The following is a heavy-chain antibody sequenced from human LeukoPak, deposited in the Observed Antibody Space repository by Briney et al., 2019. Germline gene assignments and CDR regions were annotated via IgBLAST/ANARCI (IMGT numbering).Heavy chain of an antibody. D-gene: IGHD6-13*01. CDR2: INHSGST. CDR3: AGETYSSSWPFDY. J-gene: IGHJ4*02. CDR1: GGSFSGYY. V-gene: IGHV4-34*01. Sequence: PSETLSLTCAVYGGSFSGYYWSWIRQPPGKGLEWIGEINHSGSTNYNPSLKSRVTISVDTSKNQFSLKLSSVTAAGTAVYYCAGETYSSSWPFDYWGQGTLVTVSS.